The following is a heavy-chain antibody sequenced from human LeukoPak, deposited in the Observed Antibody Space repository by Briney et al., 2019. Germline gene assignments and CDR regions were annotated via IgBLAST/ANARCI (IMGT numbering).Heavy chain of an antibody. Sequence: GGSLRLSCAASGFTFSSYWMNWVRQAPGKGLEWVANIKLDGSEEHYVDSVKGRFTISRDNSKNTLYLQMNSLRAEDTAVYYCARDIRPTRSGSYPGYLDYWGQGTLVTVSS. V-gene: IGHV3-7*01. CDR3: ARDIRPTRSGSYPGYLDY. J-gene: IGHJ4*02. D-gene: IGHD3-10*01. CDR1: GFTFSSYW. CDR2: IKLDGSEE.